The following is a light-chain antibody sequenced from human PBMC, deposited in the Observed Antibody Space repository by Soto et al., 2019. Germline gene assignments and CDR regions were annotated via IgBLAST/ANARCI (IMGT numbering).Light chain of an antibody. CDR3: SSYTSSSSLG. J-gene: IGLJ2*01. CDR1: SSDVGGYNY. Sequence: QSALTQPASVSGSPGQSITISCTGTSSDVGGYNYVSWYQQHPGKAPKLMIYEVSNRPSGVSNRFSGSKSGNTASLTISGPQAEDGADYYCSSYTSSSSLGFGGGTKLTVL. V-gene: IGLV2-14*01. CDR2: EVS.